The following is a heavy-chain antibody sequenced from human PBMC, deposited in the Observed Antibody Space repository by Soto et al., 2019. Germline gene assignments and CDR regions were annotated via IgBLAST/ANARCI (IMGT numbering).Heavy chain of an antibody. CDR3: AKEPNYHGSGSSYFDY. Sequence: QPGGSLGLCCAASGVTVCSYAMSWVRQAPGKELEWVSAISGSGGSTYYADSVKGRFTISRDNSKNTLHLQMNSLRAEDTAVYYCAKEPNYHGSGSSYFDYWGQGTLVTVSS. V-gene: IGHV3-23*01. CDR2: ISGSGGST. D-gene: IGHD3-10*01. J-gene: IGHJ4*02. CDR1: GVTVCSYA.